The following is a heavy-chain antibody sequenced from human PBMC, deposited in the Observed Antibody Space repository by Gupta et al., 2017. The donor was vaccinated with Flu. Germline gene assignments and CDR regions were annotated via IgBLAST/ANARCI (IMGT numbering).Heavy chain of an antibody. Sequence: QVRLQESGPRLVKPSETLSLTCIVSGGSIGIEYWSWIRQPPGEGLEWIGYTYKSGTTEYNPSLKSRVAISVDSFKNQFSLRVSFVTAADTAVYYCARDGSGRSFQIWGQGTMVTVSS. CDR1: GGSIGIEY. CDR2: TYKSGTT. D-gene: IGHD6-19*01. V-gene: IGHV4-4*08. J-gene: IGHJ3*02. CDR3: ARDGSGRSFQI.